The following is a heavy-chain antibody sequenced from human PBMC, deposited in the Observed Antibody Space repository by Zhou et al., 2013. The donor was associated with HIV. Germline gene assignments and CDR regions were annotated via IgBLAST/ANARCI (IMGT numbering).Heavy chain of an antibody. CDR3: ARDWLGGVHDYSNYLTPSDY. J-gene: IGHJ4*02. D-gene: IGHD4-4*01. CDR2: IIPILGIA. V-gene: IGHV1-69*04. Sequence: QVQLVQSGAEVKKPGSSVKVSCKASGGTFSSYAISWVRQAPGQGLEWMGRIIPILGIANYAQKFQGRVTITADKSTSTAYMELSSLRSEDTAVYYCARDWLGGVHDYSNYLTPSDYWGQGTLVTVAS. CDR1: GGTFSSYA.